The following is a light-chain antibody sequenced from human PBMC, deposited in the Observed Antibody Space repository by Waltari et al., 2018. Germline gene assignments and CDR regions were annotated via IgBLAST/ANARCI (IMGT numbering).Light chain of an antibody. V-gene: IGLV1-40*01. J-gene: IGLJ3*02. CDR3: QSYGSSLGGSTIL. Sequence: QLMLTQPPSVSGAPGQRVTISCSGSTSNIGAGYDVHWYQQHPGRAPKLLIYGNAARPSGGPDRFSGSSSGTSASLAITGLQSDDEAHYYCQSYGSSLGGSTILFGGGTWLTVL. CDR1: TSNIGAGYD. CDR2: GNA.